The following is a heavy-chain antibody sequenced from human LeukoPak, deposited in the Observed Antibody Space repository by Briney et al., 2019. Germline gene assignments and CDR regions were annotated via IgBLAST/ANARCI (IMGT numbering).Heavy chain of an antibody. CDR3: ARRGIAVAGNDY. D-gene: IGHD6-19*01. Sequence: GGSLRLSCAASGFTFDDYGMSWVRQAPGKGLEWVSGINWNGGSTGYADSVEGRFTISRDNAKNSLYLQMNSLRAEDTALYYCARRGIAVAGNDYWGQGTLVTVSS. V-gene: IGHV3-20*04. CDR2: INWNGGST. CDR1: GFTFDDYG. J-gene: IGHJ4*02.